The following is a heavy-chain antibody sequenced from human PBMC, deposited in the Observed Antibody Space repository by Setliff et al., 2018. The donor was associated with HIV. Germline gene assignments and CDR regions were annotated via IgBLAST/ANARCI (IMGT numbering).Heavy chain of an antibody. V-gene: IGHV3-30*03. CDR3: ARQILRGVWLTDY. Sequence: PGGSLRLSCAASGFTFSWYGMDWVRQAPGKGLEWVAVISFDGSDKYYADSVKGRFTLSRDNSKNTLYLQMNSLRAEDTAVYYCARQILRGVWLTDYWGQGTLVTVSS. CDR1: GFTFSWYG. J-gene: IGHJ4*02. CDR2: ISFDGSDK. D-gene: IGHD5-12*01.